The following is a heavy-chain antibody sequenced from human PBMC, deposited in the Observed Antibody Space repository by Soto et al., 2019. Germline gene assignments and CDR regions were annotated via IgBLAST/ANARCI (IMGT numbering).Heavy chain of an antibody. CDR1: GFAFSSYG. Sequence: QVQLVESGGGVVQPGGSLRLSCATSGFAFSSYGMHWVRQAPGKGLEWVAFVRFDAINKYYADSVKGRFTISRDNSKSMVYLQMYSLRPDDTAVYYCAKLPNCGGDCYFDYWGQGTLVTVSS. CDR2: VRFDAINK. V-gene: IGHV3-30*02. CDR3: AKLPNCGGDCYFDY. D-gene: IGHD2-21*02. J-gene: IGHJ4*02.